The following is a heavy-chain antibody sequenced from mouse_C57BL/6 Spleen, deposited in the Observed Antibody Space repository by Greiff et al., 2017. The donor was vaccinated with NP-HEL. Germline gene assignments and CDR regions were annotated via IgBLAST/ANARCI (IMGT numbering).Heavy chain of an antibody. Sequence: QVQLKESGAELVKPGASVKISCKASGYAFSSYWMNWVKQRPGKGLEWIGQIYPGDGDTNYNGKFKGKATLTADKSSSTAYMQLSSLTSEDSAVYFCARWDPVRGAMDYWGQGTSVTVSS. V-gene: IGHV1-80*01. CDR3: ARWDPVRGAMDY. D-gene: IGHD2-14*01. J-gene: IGHJ4*01. CDR2: IYPGDGDT. CDR1: GYAFSSYW.